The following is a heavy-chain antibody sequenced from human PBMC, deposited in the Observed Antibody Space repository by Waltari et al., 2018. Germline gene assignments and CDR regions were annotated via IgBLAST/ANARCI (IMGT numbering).Heavy chain of an antibody. J-gene: IGHJ4*02. CDR1: GYTFPGYY. D-gene: IGHD5-12*01. V-gene: IGHV1-2*02. CDR2: INPNRGGT. Sequence: QVQLVQSGAEVKKPGASVKVSCKASGYTFPGYYTHWVRQAPGQGVGWMGWINPNRGGTNYAQKCQGRVTMTRDTSISTAYMELSRRRFDDTAVYYGARGGGYDYLGYWGQGTLVTGSS. CDR3: ARGGGYDYLGY.